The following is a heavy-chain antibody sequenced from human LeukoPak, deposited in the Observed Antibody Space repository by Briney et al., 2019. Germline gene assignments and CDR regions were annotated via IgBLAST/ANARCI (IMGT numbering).Heavy chain of an antibody. V-gene: IGHV1-18*01. CDR2: ISAYNGNT. CDR1: GYTFTSYG. D-gene: IGHD6-13*01. CDR3: ARSRSWYFSGYFDY. Sequence: WASVKVSCKASGYTFTSYGISWVRQAPGQGLEWMGWISAYNGNTNYAQKLQGRVTMTTDTSTSTAYMELRSLRSDDTAVYYCARSRSWYFSGYFDYWGQGTLVTVSS. J-gene: IGHJ4*02.